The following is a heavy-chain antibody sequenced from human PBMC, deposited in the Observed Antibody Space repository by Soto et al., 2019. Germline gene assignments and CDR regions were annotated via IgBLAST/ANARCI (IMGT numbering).Heavy chain of an antibody. J-gene: IGHJ6*02. CDR3: ARDYSNSTSPPYYYYGMDV. V-gene: IGHV5-10-1*01. CDR2: IDPSDSYT. Sequence: GESLKISCKGSGYSFTTYWIGWVRQMPGKGLEWMGRIDPSDSYTNYSPSFQGHVTISADKSISTAYLQWSSLKASDTAMYYCARDYSNSTSPPYYYYGMDVWGQGTTVTVSS. D-gene: IGHD4-4*01. CDR1: GYSFTTYW.